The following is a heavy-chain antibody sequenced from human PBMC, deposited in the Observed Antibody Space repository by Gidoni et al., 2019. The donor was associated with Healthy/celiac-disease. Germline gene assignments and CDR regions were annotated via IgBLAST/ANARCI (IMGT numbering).Heavy chain of an antibody. V-gene: IGHV3-30-3*01. CDR1: GFTFSSYA. CDR3: ARDFNYYGSGTAWDY. D-gene: IGHD3-10*01. CDR2: ISYDGSNK. Sequence: QVQLVESGGGVVQPGRSLRLSCAASGFTFSSYAMHWVRQAPGKGLEWVAVISYDGSNKYYADSVKGRFTISRDNSKNTLYLQMNSLRAEDTAVYYCARDFNYYGSGTAWDYWGQGTLVTVSS. J-gene: IGHJ4*02.